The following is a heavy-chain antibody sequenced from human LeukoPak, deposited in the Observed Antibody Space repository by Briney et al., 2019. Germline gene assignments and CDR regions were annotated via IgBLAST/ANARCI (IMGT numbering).Heavy chain of an antibody. CDR3: ARSIRRYCSGGSCYSSWFDP. CDR1: GYTFTGYY. CDR2: INPNSGGT. Sequence: ASVKVSCKASGYTFTGYYMHWVRQAPGQGLEWMGWINPNSGGTNYAQKFQGRVTMTRDTSISTAYMELSRLRSDDTAVYYCARSIRRYCSGGSCYSSWFDPWGQGTLVTVSS. J-gene: IGHJ5*02. V-gene: IGHV1-2*02. D-gene: IGHD2-15*01.